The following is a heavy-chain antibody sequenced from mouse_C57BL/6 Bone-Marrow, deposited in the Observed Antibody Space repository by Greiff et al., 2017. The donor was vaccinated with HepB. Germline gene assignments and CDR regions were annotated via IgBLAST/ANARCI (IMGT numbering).Heavy chain of an antibody. Sequence: VQLQQSGAELVRPGASVKLSCTASGFNIKDDYMHWVKQRPEQGLEWIGWIDPENGDTEYASKFQGKATITADTSSNTAYLQLSSLTSEDTAVYYCTTIYDGYYLDYWGQGTTLTVSS. D-gene: IGHD2-3*01. CDR2: IDPENGDT. CDR1: GFNIKDDY. V-gene: IGHV14-4*01. J-gene: IGHJ2*01. CDR3: TTIYDGYYLDY.